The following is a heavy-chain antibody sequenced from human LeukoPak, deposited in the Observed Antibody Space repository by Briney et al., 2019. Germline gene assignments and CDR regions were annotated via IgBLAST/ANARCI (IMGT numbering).Heavy chain of an antibody. CDR2: IYYSGST. CDR3: ARGRVTTDYYYYMDV. J-gene: IGHJ6*03. V-gene: IGHV4-59*01. D-gene: IGHD4-11*01. Sequence: SETLSLTCTVSGGSISSYYWSWIRQPPGKGLDWIGYIYYSGSTNYNPSLKSRVTISVDTSKNQFSLKLSSVTAADTAVYYCARGRVTTDYYYYMDVWGKGTTVTISS. CDR1: GGSISSYY.